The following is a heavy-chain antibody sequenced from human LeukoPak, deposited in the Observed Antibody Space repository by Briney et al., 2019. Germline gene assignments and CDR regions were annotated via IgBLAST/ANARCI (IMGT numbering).Heavy chain of an antibody. J-gene: IGHJ4*02. CDR3: ARLSPYLGSGSSAFPDDF. Sequence: SETLSLTCTVSGGPISSSPYYWGWIRQPPGKGLEWIGSISYSGSTFYNPSLKSRLTISVDTSKYQFSLELSSLTAADTAVFYCARLSPYLGSGSSAFPDDFWGQGTLVTVSS. D-gene: IGHD3-10*01. CDR2: ISYSGST. CDR1: GGPISSSPYY. V-gene: IGHV4-39*01.